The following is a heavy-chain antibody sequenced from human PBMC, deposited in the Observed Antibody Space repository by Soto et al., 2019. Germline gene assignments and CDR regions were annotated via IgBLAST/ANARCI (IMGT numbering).Heavy chain of an antibody. CDR3: ARTIGGYCSGGSCYQYYFDY. D-gene: IGHD2-15*01. V-gene: IGHV1-18*01. CDR2: ISAYNGNT. Sequence: ASVKVSCKASGYTFTSYGISWVRQAPGQGLEWMGWISAYNGNTNYAQKLQGRVTMTTDTSTSTAYMELRSLGSDDTAVYYCARTIGGYCSGGSCYQYYFDYWGQGTLVTVSS. CDR1: GYTFTSYG. J-gene: IGHJ4*02.